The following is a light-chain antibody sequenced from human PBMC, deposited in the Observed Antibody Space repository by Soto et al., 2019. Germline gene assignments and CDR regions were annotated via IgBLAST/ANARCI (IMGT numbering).Light chain of an antibody. Sequence: DIQMTQSPSSLSASVGDRVTITCRASQSISSYLNWYQQKPGQAPKLLIYAASSLQSGVPSRFSGSGSGTDFTITISSLQPEDFATYYCQQSYSTPFTFGPGTKVDIK. V-gene: IGKV1-39*01. CDR2: AAS. CDR1: QSISSY. J-gene: IGKJ3*01. CDR3: QQSYSTPFT.